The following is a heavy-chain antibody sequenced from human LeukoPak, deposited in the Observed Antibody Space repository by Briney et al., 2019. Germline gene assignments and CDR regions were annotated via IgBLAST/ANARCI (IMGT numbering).Heavy chain of an antibody. D-gene: IGHD1-26*01. CDR1: GFPFSSYW. V-gene: IGHV3-7*04. CDR2: IKQDGSKK. CDR3: TRVSYIDEGIDY. J-gene: IGHJ4*02. Sequence: GGSLRLSCVASGFPFSSYWMTWVRQAPGKGLEWVANIKQDGSKKSYVDSVKGRFTISRDNAKNSLYLQMNSLRAEDTAIYYCTRVSYIDEGIDYWGQGTLVTVSS.